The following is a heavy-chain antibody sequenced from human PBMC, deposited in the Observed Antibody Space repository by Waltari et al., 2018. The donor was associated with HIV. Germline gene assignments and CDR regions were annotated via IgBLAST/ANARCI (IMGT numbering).Heavy chain of an antibody. CDR2: IYYSGST. V-gene: IGHV4-39*07. D-gene: IGHD4-17*01. Sequence: QLQLQESGPGLVKPSETLSLTCTVSGGSISSSSYYWGWIRQPPGKGLEWIGSIYYSGSTYYNPSLKSRVTISVDTSKNQFSLKLSSVTAADTAVYYCARDSAFYGDYPDWYFDLWGRGTLVTVSS. J-gene: IGHJ2*01. CDR1: GGSISSSSYY. CDR3: ARDSAFYGDYPDWYFDL.